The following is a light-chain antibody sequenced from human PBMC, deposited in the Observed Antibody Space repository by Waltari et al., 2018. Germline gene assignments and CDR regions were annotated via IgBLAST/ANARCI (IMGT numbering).Light chain of an antibody. CDR2: WAS. V-gene: IGKV4-1*01. J-gene: IGKJ1*01. CDR1: QSLLYRSNNKNY. CDR3: QQYYSPPLT. Sequence: DIVMTQSPDSLAVSLGARATINCKSSQSLLYRSNNKNYLAWYQQKPGQPPKLLIYWASTRESGVPDRFSGSGSGTDFTLTISSLQAEDVAVYYCQQYYSPPLTLGQGTKVEV.